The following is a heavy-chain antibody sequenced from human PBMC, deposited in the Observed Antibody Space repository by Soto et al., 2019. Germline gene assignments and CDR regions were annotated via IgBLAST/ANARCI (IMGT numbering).Heavy chain of an antibody. J-gene: IGHJ6*02. D-gene: IGHD3-22*01. CDR2: ISPYDDNT. CDR1: GYTFNSYG. Sequence: QVQLVQSGTEVKKPGASVKVSCKASGYTFNSYGISWVRQAPGQGLEWMGWISPYDDNTNYAQNLQGRVTMTTDTSTRTAYMELRSMRSYDTAVYYCARGGYYDSSGSRNYHYYGMDAWGQGTTFTVS. CDR3: ARGGYYDSSGSRNYHYYGMDA. V-gene: IGHV1-18*01.